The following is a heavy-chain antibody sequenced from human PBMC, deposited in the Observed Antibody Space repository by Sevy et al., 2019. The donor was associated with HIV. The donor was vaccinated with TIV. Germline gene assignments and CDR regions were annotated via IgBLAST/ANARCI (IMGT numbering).Heavy chain of an antibody. CDR3: ARDKLPPVMVTMVRGALSYFFDY. CDR1: GFTFSSYG. J-gene: IGHJ4*02. V-gene: IGHV3-33*01. Sequence: GGSLRLSCAASGFTFSSYGMHWVRQAPDKGLEWVAVIWYDGTKKYYADSVKGRFTISRDNSKNTLYLQMSSLRAEDMAVYYCARDKLPPVMVTMVRGALSYFFDYWGQGTLVTVSS. CDR2: IWYDGTKK. D-gene: IGHD3-10*01.